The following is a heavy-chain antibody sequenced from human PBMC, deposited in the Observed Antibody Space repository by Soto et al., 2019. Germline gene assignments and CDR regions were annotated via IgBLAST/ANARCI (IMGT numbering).Heavy chain of an antibody. J-gene: IGHJ4*02. CDR2: IYYSGST. D-gene: IGHD2-15*01. CDR3: ARHTPAISISDH. Sequence: SETLSLTCTVSVGSIRSSSYYWGWIRQPPGKGLEWIGSIYYSGSTYYNPSLKSRVTISVDTSKNQFSLKLSSVTAADTAVYYCARHTPAISISDHWGQGTLVTVSS. V-gene: IGHV4-39*01. CDR1: VGSIRSSSYY.